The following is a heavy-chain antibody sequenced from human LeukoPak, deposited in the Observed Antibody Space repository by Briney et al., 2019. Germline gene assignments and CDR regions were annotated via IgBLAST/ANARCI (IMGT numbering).Heavy chain of an antibody. CDR3: ARAGHGSGSYYNDY. CDR1: GYTFTGYY. J-gene: IGHJ4*02. Sequence: ASVKVSCKASGYTFTGYYMHWVRQAPGQGLEWMGWINPNSGGTNYAQKFQGRVTMTRDTSISTAYMELSRLRSDDTAVYYCARAGHGSGSYYNDYWGQGTLVTVSS. V-gene: IGHV1-2*02. D-gene: IGHD3-10*01. CDR2: INPNSGGT.